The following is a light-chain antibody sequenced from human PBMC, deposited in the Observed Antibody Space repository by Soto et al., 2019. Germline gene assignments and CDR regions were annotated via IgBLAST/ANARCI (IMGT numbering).Light chain of an antibody. J-gene: IGKJ5*01. CDR1: QGISSF. Sequence: IQLTQSPSCLSASVGVSFTITCRASQGISSFLAWYQQKPGKAPKXXIYAASTLQSGVPSRFSGSGSGTDFTLTISSLQHEDFATYFGQQLNSYTITFGQGTRLENK. CDR2: AAS. CDR3: QQLNSYTIT. V-gene: IGKV1-9*01.